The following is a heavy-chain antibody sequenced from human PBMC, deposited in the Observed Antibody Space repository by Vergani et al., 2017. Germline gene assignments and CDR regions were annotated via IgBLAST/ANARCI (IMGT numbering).Heavy chain of an antibody. D-gene: IGHD5-18*01. J-gene: IGHJ2*01. CDR1: GGTFSSYA. CDR3: ASGGYSYGDNARYFDL. V-gene: IGHV1-69*18. Sequence: QVQLVQSGAEVKKPGSSVKVSCKASGGTFSSYAISWVRQAPGQGLEWMGRIIPIFGTANYAQKFQGRVTITADESTSTAYMELSSLRSEDTAVYYCASGGYSYGDNARYFDLWGRGTLVTVSS. CDR2: IIPIFGTA.